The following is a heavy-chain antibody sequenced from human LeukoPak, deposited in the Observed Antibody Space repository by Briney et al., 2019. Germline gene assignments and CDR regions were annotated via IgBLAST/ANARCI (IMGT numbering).Heavy chain of an antibody. CDR2: INPNTGGT. CDR1: GYTFTGYY. V-gene: IGHV1-2*02. D-gene: IGHD6-19*01. J-gene: IGHJ4*02. Sequence: ASVTVSCTASGYTFTGYYMHWVRQAPGQGLEWMGWINPNTGGTNYAQTFQGRVTMTRDTSISTAYMELSSLRSDDTAVYYCARAMYSSGWYPFDYWGQGTLVTVSA. CDR3: ARAMYSSGWYPFDY.